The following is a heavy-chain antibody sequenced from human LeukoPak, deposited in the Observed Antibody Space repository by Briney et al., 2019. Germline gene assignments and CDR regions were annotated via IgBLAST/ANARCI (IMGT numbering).Heavy chain of an antibody. CDR3: ARLRSGNPRLRFFDL. V-gene: IGHV3-66*02. CDR1: GLTVSADS. CDR2: IQGGGGK. J-gene: IGHJ2*01. Sequence: GGSLRLSCSGSGLTVSADSMSWVRQAPGKGLEWVSIIQGGGGKYYAESVQGRFSVSRDNSKNILFLQMNSLRTKDTAVYYCARLRSGNPRLRFFDLWGRGTLVTVSS. D-gene: IGHD1-26*01.